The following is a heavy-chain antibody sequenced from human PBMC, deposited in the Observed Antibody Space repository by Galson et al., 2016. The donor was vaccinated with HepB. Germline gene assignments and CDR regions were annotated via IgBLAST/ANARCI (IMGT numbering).Heavy chain of an antibody. CDR1: GFAFDRRA. D-gene: IGHD3-22*01. V-gene: IGHV3-23*01. CDR2: IRSAGAIT. CDR3: ALPNWITTIAVGWFDS. Sequence: SLRLSCAASGFAFDRRALSWVRQAPGKRLDWVPVIRSAGAITYYADSAKGRCTISRDNSKHPLHLRMDSLRAEDTAIYYCALPNWITTIAVGWFDSWGQGTLVTVSS. J-gene: IGHJ5*01.